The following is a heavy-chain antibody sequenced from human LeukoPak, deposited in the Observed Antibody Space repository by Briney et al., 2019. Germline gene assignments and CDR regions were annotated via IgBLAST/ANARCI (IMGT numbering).Heavy chain of an antibody. Sequence: PGGALRLSCAPSLFTLDDYAMHWVRQAPGKGLEGVSLISGVGGSTYYGHSVKGRFTISRHNSKHSLYLQTNSLRIEDTALYYCAKDIAGTGWGQGTLVTVSS. CDR1: LFTLDDYA. CDR3: AKDIAGTG. V-gene: IGHV3-43*02. D-gene: IGHD6-13*01. J-gene: IGHJ4*02. CDR2: ISGVGGST.